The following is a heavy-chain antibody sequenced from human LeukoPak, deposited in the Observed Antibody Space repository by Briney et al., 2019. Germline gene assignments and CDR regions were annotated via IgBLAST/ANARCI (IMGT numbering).Heavy chain of an antibody. J-gene: IGHJ4*02. V-gene: IGHV3-74*01. D-gene: IGHD6-13*01. Sequence: GGSLRLSCAASGLTFINHWMYWVRQAPGKGLVYVSRIDNDGSSSGYADSVKGRFTISRDNAKNTLYLQMNSLRVEDTAVYYCAGEIGAAAPAYWGQGTLDTVSS. CDR1: GLTFINHW. CDR3: AGEIGAAAPAY. CDR2: IDNDGSSS.